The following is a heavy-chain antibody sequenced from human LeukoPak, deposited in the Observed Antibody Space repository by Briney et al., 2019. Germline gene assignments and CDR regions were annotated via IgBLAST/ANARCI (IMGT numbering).Heavy chain of an antibody. D-gene: IGHD5-12*01. Sequence: ASVTVSCKASGYTFTGYYMHWVRQAPGQGLEWMGWINPSSGDTEYAQKFRGRVTMIRDTSIKTAYMELTGLTSDDTAVYYCARWTPSMKSGYDFEFWGQGTRVTVSS. CDR3: ARWTPSMKSGYDFEF. CDR2: INPSSGDT. V-gene: IGHV1-2*02. J-gene: IGHJ4*02. CDR1: GYTFTGYY.